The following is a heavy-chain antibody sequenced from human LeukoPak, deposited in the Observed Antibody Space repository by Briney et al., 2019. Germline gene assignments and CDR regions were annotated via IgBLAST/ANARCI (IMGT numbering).Heavy chain of an antibody. D-gene: IGHD6-6*01. V-gene: IGHV1-69*05. J-gene: IGHJ5*02. Sequence: SVKVSCKASGGTFSSYAISWVRQAPGQGLEWMGGIIPIFGTANYAQKFQGRATITTDESTSTAYMELSSLRSEDTAVYYCARSYSSSSRWVYSWFDPWGQGTLVTVSS. CDR2: IIPIFGTA. CDR3: ARSYSSSSRWVYSWFDP. CDR1: GGTFSSYA.